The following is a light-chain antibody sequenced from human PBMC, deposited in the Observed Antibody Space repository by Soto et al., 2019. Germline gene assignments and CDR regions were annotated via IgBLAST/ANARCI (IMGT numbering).Light chain of an antibody. V-gene: IGLV4-69*01. Sequence: QLVLTQSPSASASLGASVKLTCTLSSGYSTYAIAWHQQQPEKGPRYLMKVNSDGSHNKGDGIPDRFSGSSSGAERYLTISSLQSEDEADYYCQTWGTGPVVFGGGTKLTVL. CDR1: SGYSTYA. J-gene: IGLJ2*01. CDR3: QTWGTGPVV. CDR2: VNSDGSH.